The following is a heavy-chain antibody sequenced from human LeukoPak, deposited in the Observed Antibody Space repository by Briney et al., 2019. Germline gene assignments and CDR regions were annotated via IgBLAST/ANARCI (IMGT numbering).Heavy chain of an antibody. CDR2: INPNSGGT. Sequence: ASVKVSCKASGYTFTGYYMHWVRQAPGQGLEWMGWINPNSGGTNYAQKFQGRVTMTRDTSISTAYMELSRLRSDDTAVYYCARNPLRGFWSGSYYMDVWGKGTTVTVSS. J-gene: IGHJ6*03. CDR3: ARNPLRGFWSGSYYMDV. CDR1: GYTFTGYY. V-gene: IGHV1-2*02. D-gene: IGHD3-3*01.